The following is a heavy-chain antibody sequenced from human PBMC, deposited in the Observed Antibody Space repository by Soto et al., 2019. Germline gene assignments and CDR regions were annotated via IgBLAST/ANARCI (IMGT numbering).Heavy chain of an antibody. Sequence: PGGSLRLSCAASGFTFSSYGMHWVRQAPGKGLEWVAVIWYDGSNKYYADSVKGRFTISRDNSKNTLYLQMDSLRAEDTAVYYCARWLQSRICSGGSCYSYYFDYWGQGTLVTVSS. CDR2: IWYDGSNK. CDR1: GFTFSSYG. J-gene: IGHJ4*02. D-gene: IGHD2-15*01. CDR3: ARWLQSRICSGGSCYSYYFDY. V-gene: IGHV3-33*01.